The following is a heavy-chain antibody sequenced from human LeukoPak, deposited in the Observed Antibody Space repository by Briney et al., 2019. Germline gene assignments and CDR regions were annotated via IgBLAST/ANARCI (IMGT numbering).Heavy chain of an antibody. Sequence: SETLSLTCAVYGGSFSGYYWSWIRQPPRKGLEWIGEINHSGSTNYNPSLKSRFTISVDTPKNQFSLKLGSVTATDRAVYYFARTSTGYWYFDLWGRGTLVTVSS. CDR2: INHSGST. J-gene: IGHJ2*01. CDR1: GGSFSGYY. D-gene: IGHD2-2*01. CDR3: ARTSTGYWYFDL. V-gene: IGHV4-34*01.